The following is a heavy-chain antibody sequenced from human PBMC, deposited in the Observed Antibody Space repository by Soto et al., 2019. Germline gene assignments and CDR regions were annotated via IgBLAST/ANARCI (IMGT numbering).Heavy chain of an antibody. Sequence: SETLSLTCTVSGGSISSYYWSWIRQPPGKGLEWIGYIYYSGITNYNPSLKSRVTISVDTSKNQFSLELSSVTAADTAVYYCARRYGYAFDIWGQGTMVTVS. D-gene: IGHD4-17*01. CDR3: ARRYGYAFDI. CDR1: GGSISSYY. V-gene: IGHV4-59*01. CDR2: IYYSGIT. J-gene: IGHJ3*02.